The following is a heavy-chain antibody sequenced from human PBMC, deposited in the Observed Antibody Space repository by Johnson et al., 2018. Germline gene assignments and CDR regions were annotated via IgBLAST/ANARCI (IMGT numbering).Heavy chain of an antibody. CDR1: GFTVSNTY. J-gene: IGHJ3*02. V-gene: IGHV3-66*02. Sequence: VQLQESGGGLVQPGGSLRLSCAVSGFTVSNTYMTWVRPAPGGGLEWVSIIYSGGSPYYADSMTGRFTISRENSENTLYLEMSNLRPTDTAIYDCARAGGSAYDAFDIWGQGTMVTVSS. CDR3: ARAGGSAYDAFDI. D-gene: IGHD3-16*01. CDR2: IYSGGSP.